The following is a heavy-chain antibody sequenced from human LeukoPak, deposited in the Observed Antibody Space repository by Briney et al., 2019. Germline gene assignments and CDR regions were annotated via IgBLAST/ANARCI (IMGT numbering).Heavy chain of an antibody. CDR3: ATPTAEDAFDI. J-gene: IGHJ3*02. CDR1: GYCFTSYW. Sequence: GESLKISCKASGYCFTSYWIGWVRQMPGKGLEWMGIIYPGDSDTRYSPSFRGQVTISADKSISTAYLQWSSLKASDSAMYYCATPTAEDAFDIWGQGTMVTVSS. CDR2: IYPGDSDT. V-gene: IGHV5-51*01. D-gene: IGHD4-17*01.